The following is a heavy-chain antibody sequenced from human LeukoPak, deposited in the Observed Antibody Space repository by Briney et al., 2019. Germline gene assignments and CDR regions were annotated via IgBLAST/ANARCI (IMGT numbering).Heavy chain of an antibody. J-gene: IGHJ5*02. CDR2: INFGGAT. CDR1: GGSIYNSIYY. V-gene: IGHV4-39*01. D-gene: IGHD1-1*01. Sequence: SETLSLTCTVSGGSIYNSIYYWGWIRRPPGKGLEWIGSINFGGATYYNPSLKSRAVISVDTSRNQFSLRLSSVTAADTAVYHCARPLHNSRDWFDPWGQGTLVTVSS. CDR3: ARPLHNSRDWFDP.